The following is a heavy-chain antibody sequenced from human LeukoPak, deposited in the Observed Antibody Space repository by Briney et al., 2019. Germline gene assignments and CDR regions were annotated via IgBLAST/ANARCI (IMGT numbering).Heavy chain of an antibody. CDR1: GGTFSRYA. D-gene: IGHD4-17*01. Sequence: SVKVSCKASGGTFSRYAISWVRQAPGQGLEWMGGIIPMFRTVNYAQKFQGRVTITADESTSTAYMELRSLRSDDTAVYYCAREAYGTYFDYWGQGTLVTVSS. CDR2: IIPMFRTV. V-gene: IGHV1-69*01. J-gene: IGHJ4*02. CDR3: AREAYGTYFDY.